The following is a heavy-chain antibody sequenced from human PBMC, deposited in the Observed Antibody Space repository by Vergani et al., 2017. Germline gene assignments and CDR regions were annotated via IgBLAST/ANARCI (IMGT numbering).Heavy chain of an antibody. J-gene: IGHJ4*02. CDR2: IKSDGSIT. CDR1: GFSFNSYW. D-gene: IGHD6-13*01. V-gene: IGHV3-74*03. Sequence: DVHLAESGGGFFQPGGSLRLSCSASGFSFNSYWMHWVRQVPGKGLLWVSRIKSDGSITAYADSVKGRFTISRDNAQNTLYLQMNSLRAEDTAVYYCARDSSRAGAPDYWGQGTLVTVSS. CDR3: ARDSSRAGAPDY.